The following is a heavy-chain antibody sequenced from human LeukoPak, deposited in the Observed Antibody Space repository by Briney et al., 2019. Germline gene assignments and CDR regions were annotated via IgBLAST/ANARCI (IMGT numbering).Heavy chain of an antibody. Sequence: SVKVSCKASGGTFSSYAISWVRQAPGQGLEWMGGIIPIFGTANYAQKFQGRVTITADKSTSTAYMELSSLRSEDTAVYYCARSRPHYSGYAHWGQGTLVTVSS. D-gene: IGHD5-12*01. CDR1: GGTFSSYA. CDR2: IIPIFGTA. J-gene: IGHJ4*02. V-gene: IGHV1-69*06. CDR3: ARSRPHYSGYAH.